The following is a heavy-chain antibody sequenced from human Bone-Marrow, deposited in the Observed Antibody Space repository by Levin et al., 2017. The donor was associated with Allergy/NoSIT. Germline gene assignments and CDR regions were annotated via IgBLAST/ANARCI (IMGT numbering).Heavy chain of an antibody. CDR2: YYFSGST. CDR1: GGSITSSNFQ. CDR3: ARSTPNYYDNAGYFDS. D-gene: IGHD3-16*01. J-gene: IGHJ4*02. V-gene: IGHV4-39*07. Sequence: PSETLSLTCIVSGGSITSSNFQWSWLRQSPGKGLEWIGTYYFSGSTYYNPSLKSRVTISVDLSKNQFSLTLRSVAAAESAVYFCARSTPNYYDNAGYFDSWGQGSLVAVSS.